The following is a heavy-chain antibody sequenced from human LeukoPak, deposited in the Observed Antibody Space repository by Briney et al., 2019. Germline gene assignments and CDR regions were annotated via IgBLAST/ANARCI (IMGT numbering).Heavy chain of an antibody. D-gene: IGHD6-13*01. J-gene: IGHJ6*02. CDR2: ISYDGSTK. Sequence: GGSLRLSCAASGFTFSTYSMNWVRQAPGKGLEWVAVISYDGSTKYYADSVKGRFTISRDNSKNTLYLQMNSLRAEDTAVYYCARGSSWYYYGMDVWGQGTTVTVSS. CDR1: GFTFSTYS. CDR3: ARGSSWYYYGMDV. V-gene: IGHV3-30*03.